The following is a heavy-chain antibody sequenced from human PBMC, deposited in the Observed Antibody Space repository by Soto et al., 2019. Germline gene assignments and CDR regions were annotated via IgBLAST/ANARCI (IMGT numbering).Heavy chain of an antibody. J-gene: IGHJ3*01. CDR3: AKDKCCGGSGCYACAFDV. CDR2: LSIGGVNT. CDR1: GFTFSSYA. Sequence: EVQLLESGGGLVQPGGSLRLSCAASGFTFSSYAMSWVRQAPGKGPEWVSALSIGGVNTYYADSVRGRFTISRDTSKNTLYLLMNSLRAEDTATYYCAKDKCCGGSGCYACAFDVWGQGTMVTVSS. D-gene: IGHD6-19*01. V-gene: IGHV3-23*01.